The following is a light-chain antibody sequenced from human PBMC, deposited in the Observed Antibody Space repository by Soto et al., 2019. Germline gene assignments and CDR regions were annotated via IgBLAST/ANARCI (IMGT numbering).Light chain of an antibody. CDR1: KNINTW. J-gene: IGKJ5*01. Sequence: DIQMTQSPSTLSASVGDRVTITCRASKNINTWVAWYQQKPGKAPKLLIYDASSLESGVPSRFSGSGSGTYFTLTISSLQPEDFATYYCLQANTFPITFGQGTRLEIK. V-gene: IGKV1-5*01. CDR2: DAS. CDR3: LQANTFPIT.